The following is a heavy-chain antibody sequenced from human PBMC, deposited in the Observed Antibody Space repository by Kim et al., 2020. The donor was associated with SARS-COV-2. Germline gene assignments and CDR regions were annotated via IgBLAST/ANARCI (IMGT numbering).Heavy chain of an antibody. J-gene: IGHJ3*02. CDR2: ISYDGSNK. D-gene: IGHD1-7*01. CDR3: AKDSPELRGAFDI. V-gene: IGHV3-30*18. CDR1: GFTFSSYG. Sequence: GGSLRLSCAASGFTFSSYGMHWVRQAPGKGLEWVAVISYDGSNKYYADSVKGRFTISRDNSKNTLYLQMNSLRAEDTAVYYCAKDSPELRGAFDIWGQGTMVTVSS.